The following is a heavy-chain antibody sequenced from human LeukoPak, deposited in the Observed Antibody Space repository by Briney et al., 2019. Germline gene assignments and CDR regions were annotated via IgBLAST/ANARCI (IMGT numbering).Heavy chain of an antibody. CDR3: AARGVWDDILTGDAFDI. J-gene: IGHJ3*02. V-gene: IGHV1-24*01. D-gene: IGHD3-9*01. CDR1: GYTLTELS. Sequence: ASVKVSCKVSGYTLTELSMHWVRQAPGKGLEWMGVFDPDDGETIYAQKFQGRVTMTEDTSTDTAYMELSSLRSEDTAVYYCAARGVWDDILTGDAFDIWGQGTMVTVSS. CDR2: FDPDDGET.